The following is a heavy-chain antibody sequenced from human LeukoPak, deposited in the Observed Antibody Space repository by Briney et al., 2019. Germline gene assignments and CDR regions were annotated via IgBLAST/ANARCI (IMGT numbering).Heavy chain of an antibody. CDR1: GYTFTSYG. Sequence: GASVKVSCKASGYTFTSYGISWVRQAPGQGLEWMGWISAYNGNTNYAQKLQGRVTMTTDTSTSTAYMELRSLRSGDTAVYYCAREKTRWFGELLPKNWFDPWGQGTLVTVSS. D-gene: IGHD3-10*01. CDR3: AREKTRWFGELLPKNWFDP. J-gene: IGHJ5*02. CDR2: ISAYNGNT. V-gene: IGHV1-18*01.